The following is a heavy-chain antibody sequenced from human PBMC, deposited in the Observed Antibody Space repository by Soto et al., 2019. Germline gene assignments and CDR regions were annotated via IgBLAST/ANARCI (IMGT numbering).Heavy chain of an antibody. D-gene: IGHD2-15*01. CDR3: AKDVSRSASWFNP. V-gene: IGHV3-30*18. CDR1: GFTFSSYD. Sequence: GGSLRLSCAASGFTFSSYDMHWVRQAPGKGLEWVAVISFDGTNKYYADSVKGRFTISRDNSKNTLYLQMNSLRAEDTAVYYCAKDVSRSASWFNPWGQGTLVTVSS. CDR2: ISFDGTNK. J-gene: IGHJ5*02.